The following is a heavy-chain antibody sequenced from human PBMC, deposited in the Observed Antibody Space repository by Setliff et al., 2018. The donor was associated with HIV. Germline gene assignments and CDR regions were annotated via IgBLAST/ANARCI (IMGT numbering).Heavy chain of an antibody. V-gene: IGHV4-34*01. CDR1: GGSFSGGN. CDR3: ARDRIWRGYYDY. Sequence: PSETLSLTCGVSGGSFSGGNWSWIRQTPGKGLEWIGERSQNGDTNYNPSLTSRLILSVDSSKKQLTLNLSSGTAADSAVYYWARDRIWRGYYDYWGQGTLVTVSS. J-gene: IGHJ1*01. D-gene: IGHD3-3*01. CDR2: RSQNGDT.